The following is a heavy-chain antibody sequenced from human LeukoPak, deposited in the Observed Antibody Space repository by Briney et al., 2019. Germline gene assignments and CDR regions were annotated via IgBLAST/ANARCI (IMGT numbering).Heavy chain of an antibody. D-gene: IGHD1-1*01. CDR1: GYSFGTYG. J-gene: IGHJ4*02. V-gene: IGHV3-23*01. CDR3: AKRTGTTGGYNFDY. Sequence: GGSLRLSCAASGYSFGTYGMSWVRQAPGKGLEWVSGISGTGGTTYYADSVKGRFTISRDNSENTLYLQMNSLRAGDTAVYYCAKRTGTTGGYNFDYWGQGTLVTVSS. CDR2: ISGTGGTT.